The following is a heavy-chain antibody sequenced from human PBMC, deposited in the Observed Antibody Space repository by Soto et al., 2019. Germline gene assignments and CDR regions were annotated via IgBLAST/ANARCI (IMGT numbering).Heavy chain of an antibody. V-gene: IGHV6-1*01. CDR1: GDSVSSNSAA. J-gene: IGHJ6*02. D-gene: IGHD6-6*01. CDR3: AREEYSRLYYYYYYGMDV. Sequence: SQTLSLTCAISGDSVSSNSAAWNWIRQSPSRGLEWLGRTYYRSKWYNDYAVSVKSRITINPDTSKNQFSLQLNSVTPEDTAVYYCAREEYSRLYYYYYYGMDVWGQGTTVTVSS. CDR2: TYYRSKWYN.